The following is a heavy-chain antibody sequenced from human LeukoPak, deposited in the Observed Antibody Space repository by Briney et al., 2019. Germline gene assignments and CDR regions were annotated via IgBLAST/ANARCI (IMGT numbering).Heavy chain of an antibody. D-gene: IGHD6-13*01. Sequence: PGGSLRLSCAASGFTFRHYAMSGLRQAPGKGLEGVSTVTGRCVSTYYADSVKGRFTISKDNSKNTLYPQSNSLRAEDTAIYSCAKDWSVAAGYYFDYWGQGTLVTVSS. CDR2: VTGRCVST. CDR1: GFTFRHYA. V-gene: IGHV3-23*01. CDR3: AKDWSVAAGYYFDY. J-gene: IGHJ4*02.